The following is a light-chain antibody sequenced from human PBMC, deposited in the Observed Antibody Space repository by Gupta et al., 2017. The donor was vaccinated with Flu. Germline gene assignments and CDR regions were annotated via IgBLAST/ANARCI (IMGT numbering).Light chain of an antibody. J-gene: IGLJ3*02. Sequence: YELTQPPSVSVSPGQTARITCSADKLVDAYAHWYQQKSGQSPVLVIYQDTERPSGVPERFSGSNSGNTATLTSSGTQAVDEAVYYCQAWDTYSHWVFGGGTKLTVL. CDR1: KLVDAY. CDR2: QDT. CDR3: QAWDTYSHWV. V-gene: IGLV3-1*01.